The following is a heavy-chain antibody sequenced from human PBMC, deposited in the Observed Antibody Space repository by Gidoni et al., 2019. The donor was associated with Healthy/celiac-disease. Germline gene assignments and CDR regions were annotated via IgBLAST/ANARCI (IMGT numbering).Heavy chain of an antibody. Sequence: EVQLLESGGGLVQPVGSLRLSCAASGFTFSSYAMSWVRQAPGKGLEGVSAISGSGGSTYYADSVKGRFTIFRDNSKNTLYLQMNSLRAEDTAVYYCAKDGDGSSSPEDLFDYWGQGTLVTVSS. CDR1: GFTFSSYA. CDR2: ISGSGGST. V-gene: IGHV3-23*01. J-gene: IGHJ4*02. D-gene: IGHD6-6*01. CDR3: AKDGDGSSSPEDLFDY.